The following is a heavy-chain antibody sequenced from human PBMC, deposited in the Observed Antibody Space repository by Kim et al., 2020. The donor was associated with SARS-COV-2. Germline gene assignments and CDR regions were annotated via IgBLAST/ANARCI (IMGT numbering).Heavy chain of an antibody. CDR3: AKNVHVTSVTFLWYFVL. CDR1: GFTFTSST. CDR2: ICGSGHGT. J-gene: IGHJ2*01. D-gene: IGHD2-2*01. V-gene: IGHV3-23*01. Sequence: GGSLRLSCVASGFTFTSSTMNWVRQAPGKGLEWVSTICGSGHGTYYADSVKGRFIVSRDNSKNTLYLQMNNLRADDTAIYYCAKNVHVTSVTFLWYFVLWGRSPWVPVPS.